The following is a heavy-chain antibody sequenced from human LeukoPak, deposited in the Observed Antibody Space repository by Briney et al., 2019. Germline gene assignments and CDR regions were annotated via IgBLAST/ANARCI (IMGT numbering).Heavy chain of an antibody. CDR1: GFTFSSYW. V-gene: IGHV3-7*01. CDR2: IKEDGSEK. J-gene: IGHJ4*02. CDR3: ARDPGWLQFDY. D-gene: IGHD5-24*01. Sequence: GGSLRLSCAASGFTFSSYWMSWVRQAPGKGPEWVANIKEDGSEKYYLDSVKGRFTISRDNAKNSLYLQMNSLRAEDTAVYYCARDPGWLQFDYWGQGTLATVSS.